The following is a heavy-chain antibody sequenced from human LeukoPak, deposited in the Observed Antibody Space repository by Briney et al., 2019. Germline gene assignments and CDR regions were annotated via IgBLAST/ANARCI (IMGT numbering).Heavy chain of an antibody. V-gene: IGHV3-48*04. CDR3: ARAHSGLVPYYYYGMDV. CDR1: GFTFSTYA. J-gene: IGHJ6*02. Sequence: PGGPLRLSCAASGFTFSTYAMSWVRQAPGKGLEWVSYISSSSSTIYYADSVKGRFTISRDNAKNSLYLQMNSLRAEDTAVYYCARAHSGLVPYYYYGMDVWGQGTTVTVSS. D-gene: IGHD1-26*01. CDR2: ISSSSSTI.